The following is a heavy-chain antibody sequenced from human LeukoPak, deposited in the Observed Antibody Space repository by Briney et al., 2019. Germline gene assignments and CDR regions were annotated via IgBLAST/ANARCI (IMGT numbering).Heavy chain of an antibody. CDR3: AKKGGNYYDSSGPYYFDY. D-gene: IGHD3-22*01. CDR1: GFTFDDYA. CDR2: ISGSGGST. J-gene: IGHJ4*02. V-gene: IGHV3-23*01. Sequence: PGRSLRLSCVASGFTFDDYAMYWVRQAPGKGLEWVSGISGSGGSTYCADSVKGRFTISRDNSKNTLYLQMNSLSAEDTALYYCAKKGGNYYDSSGPYYFDYWGQGTLVTVSS.